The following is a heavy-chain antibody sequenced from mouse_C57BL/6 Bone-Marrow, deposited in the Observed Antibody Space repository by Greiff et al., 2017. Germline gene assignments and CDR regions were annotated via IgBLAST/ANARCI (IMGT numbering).Heavy chain of an antibody. CDR3: LYYYGSSSY. D-gene: IGHD1-1*01. CDR1: GFNIKDDY. CDR2: IDPENGDT. J-gene: IGHJ2*01. Sequence: EVQLKESGAELVRPGASVKLSCTASGFNIKDDYMHWVKQRPEQGLEWIGWIDPENGDTEYASKFQGKATITADTSSNTAYLQLSSLTSEDTAVYYCLYYYGSSSYWGQGTTLTVSS. V-gene: IGHV14-4*01.